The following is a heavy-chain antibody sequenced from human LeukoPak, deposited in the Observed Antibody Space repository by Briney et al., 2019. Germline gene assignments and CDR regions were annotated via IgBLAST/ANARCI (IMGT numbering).Heavy chain of an antibody. J-gene: IGHJ5*02. CDR2: ISAYNGNT. CDR1: GYTFTSYG. D-gene: IGHD2-2*01. CDR3: ASESGSWSSTSCYPGGWFDP. V-gene: IGHV1-18*01. Sequence: GASVKVSCKASGYTFTSYGISWVRQAPGQGLEWMGWISAYNGNTNYAQKLQGRVTMTTDTSTSTAYMELRSLRSDDTAVYYCASESGSWSSTSCYPGGWFDPWGQGTLVTVSS.